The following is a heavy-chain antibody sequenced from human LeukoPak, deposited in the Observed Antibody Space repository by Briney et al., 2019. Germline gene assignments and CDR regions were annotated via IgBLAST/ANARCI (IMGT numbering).Heavy chain of an antibody. Sequence: GGSLRLSCAVSGFTFSSYSMNWVRQAPGKGLEWVSSISSSSSYINYADSVKGRFTISRDNAKNSLYLQMNSLRAEDTAAYYCARDYGDYGEYFQHWGQGTLVTVSS. J-gene: IGHJ1*01. CDR1: GFTFSSYS. V-gene: IGHV3-21*01. D-gene: IGHD4-17*01. CDR3: ARDYGDYGEYFQH. CDR2: ISSSSSYI.